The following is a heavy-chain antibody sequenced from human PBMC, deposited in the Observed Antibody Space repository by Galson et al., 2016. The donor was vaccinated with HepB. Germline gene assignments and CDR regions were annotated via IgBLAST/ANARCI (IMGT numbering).Heavy chain of an antibody. CDR3: ARHDLADY. V-gene: IGHV1-18*04. CDR2: ISTSSDTQ. J-gene: IGHJ4*02. Sequence: SVKVSCKASGYTFTNYGVNWVRQAPGQGREWMGWISTSSDTQHYAQKFQGRVTMTTDTSTSTAYMALRRLRSDDTAVYYRARHDLADYWGQGTLVTVSS. CDR1: GYTFTNYG. D-gene: IGHD2-21*02.